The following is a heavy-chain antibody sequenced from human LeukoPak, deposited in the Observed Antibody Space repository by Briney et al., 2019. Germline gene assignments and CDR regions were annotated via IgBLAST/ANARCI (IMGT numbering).Heavy chain of an antibody. Sequence: ASVKVSCKASGYTFTSYGISWVGQAPGQGLEWMGWISAYNGNTNYAKKLQGRVTMTTDTSTSTAYMELRSLRSDDTAVYYCARDPRTTIDYYYYGMDVWGQGTTVTVSS. CDR3: ARDPRTTIDYYYYGMDV. D-gene: IGHD4-11*01. CDR1: GYTFTSYG. CDR2: ISAYNGNT. V-gene: IGHV1-18*01. J-gene: IGHJ6*02.